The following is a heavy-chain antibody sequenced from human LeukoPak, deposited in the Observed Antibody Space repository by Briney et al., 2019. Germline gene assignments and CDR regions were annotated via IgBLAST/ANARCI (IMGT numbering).Heavy chain of an antibody. D-gene: IGHD3-22*01. CDR1: GFTFSSYS. CDR3: ARFSGSSGYLGDY. Sequence: PGGSLRLSCAASGFTFSSYSMNWVRQAPGKGLEWVSSISSSSSHIYYADSVKGRFTISRDNAKNSLYLQMNSLRAEDTAVYYCARFSGSSGYLGDYWGQGTLVTVSS. V-gene: IGHV3-21*01. J-gene: IGHJ4*02. CDR2: ISSSSSHI.